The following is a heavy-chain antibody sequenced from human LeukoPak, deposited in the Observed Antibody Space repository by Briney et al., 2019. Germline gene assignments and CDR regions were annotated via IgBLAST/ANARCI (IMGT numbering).Heavy chain of an antibody. V-gene: IGHV4-39*01. CDR2: IYYSGNT. Sequence: SETLSLTCTVSGGSISSSSYYWGWIRQPPGKGLEWIGSIYYSGNTYYNPSLKSRVTISVDTSKYQFSLKLSSVTAADTAVYYCARLFSSSWYRGAFDLWGQGTMVTVSS. J-gene: IGHJ3*01. CDR3: ARLFSSSWYRGAFDL. D-gene: IGHD6-13*01. CDR1: GGSISSSSYY.